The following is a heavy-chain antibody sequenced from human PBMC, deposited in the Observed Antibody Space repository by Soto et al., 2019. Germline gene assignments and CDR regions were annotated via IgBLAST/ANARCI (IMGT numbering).Heavy chain of an antibody. CDR3: AKLIGQVVPVCGHGMEC. Sequence: SETLSLTCTVYGGSFSSYYGSRILQPPGKGLEWIGEINHSVSTNYDPSLKSRLTTSVDKSKNQFSLKLSSVTAAGGAVNYGAKLIGQVVPVCGHGMECWGNCTQVTVSA. D-gene: IGHD6-6*01. CDR1: GGSFSSYY. V-gene: IGHV4-34*01. CDR2: INHSVST. J-gene: IGHJ6*04.